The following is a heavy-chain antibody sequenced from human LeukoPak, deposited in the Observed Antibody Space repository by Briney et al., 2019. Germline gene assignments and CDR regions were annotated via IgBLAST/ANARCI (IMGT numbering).Heavy chain of an antibody. CDR2: ISGSGDST. V-gene: IGHV3-23*01. CDR1: GFTFSNYA. J-gene: IGHJ3*02. Sequence: GGSLRLSCAASGFTFSNYAMNWVRQAPGKGLEWVSAISGSGDSTYDADPVRGRFTISRDNSKNTLSLQMSSLRADDTAVYYCAKAAGYCSSTTCPRSAFDIWGQGTMVTVSS. D-gene: IGHD2-8*01. CDR3: AKAAGYCSSTTCPRSAFDI.